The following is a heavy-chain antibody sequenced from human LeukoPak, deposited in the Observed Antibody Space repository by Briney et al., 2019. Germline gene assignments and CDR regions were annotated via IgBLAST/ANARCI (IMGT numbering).Heavy chain of an antibody. V-gene: IGHV4-39*01. CDR2: IYYSGST. D-gene: IGHD6-19*01. J-gene: IGHJ4*02. CDR1: GGSISSSSYY. Sequence: SETLSLTCTVSGGSISSSSYYWGWIRQPPGKGLEWIGSIYYSGSTYYNPSLKSRVTISVDTSKNQFPLKLSSVTAADTAVYYCARHPQQWLDLGFDYWGQGTLVTVSS. CDR3: ARHPQQWLDLGFDY.